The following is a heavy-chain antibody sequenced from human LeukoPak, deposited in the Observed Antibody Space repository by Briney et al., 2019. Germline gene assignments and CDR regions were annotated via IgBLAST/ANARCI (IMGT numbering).Heavy chain of an antibody. CDR1: GFTFSSYA. J-gene: IGHJ6*03. CDR2: ISGSGGST. D-gene: IGHD3-3*01. V-gene: IGHV3-23*01. CDR3: AKDLTRLGDYDFWSGYYLGYYMDV. Sequence: GGSLRLSCAASGFTFSSYAMSWVRQAPGKGLEWVSAISGSGGSTYYADSVKGRFTISRDNSKNTLYLQMNSLRAEDTAVYYCAKDLTRLGDYDFWSGYYLGYYMDVWGKGTTVTVSS.